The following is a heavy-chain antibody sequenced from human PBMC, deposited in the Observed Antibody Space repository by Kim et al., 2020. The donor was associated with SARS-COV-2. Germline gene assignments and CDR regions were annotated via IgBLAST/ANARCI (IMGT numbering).Heavy chain of an antibody. Sequence: SETLSLTCTVSGGSISSGDYYWSWIRQPPGKGLEWIGYIYYSGSTYYNPSLKSRVTISVDTSKNQFSLKLSSVTAADTAVYYCARDPSTAATNYWYFDLWGRGTLVTVSS. V-gene: IGHV4-30-4*01. D-gene: IGHD2-2*01. CDR3: ARDPSTAATNYWYFDL. CDR2: IYYSGST. CDR1: GGSISSGDYY. J-gene: IGHJ2*01.